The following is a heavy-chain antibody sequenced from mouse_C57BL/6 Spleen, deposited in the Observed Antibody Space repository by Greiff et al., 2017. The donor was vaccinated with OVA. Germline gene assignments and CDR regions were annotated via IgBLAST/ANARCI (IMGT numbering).Heavy chain of an antibody. CDR3: TGRDYDGFAY. Sequence: EVKLMESGGGLVKPGGSMKLSCAASGFTFSDAWMDWVRQSPEKGLEWVAEIRNKANNHATYYAESVKGRFTISRDDSKSSVYLQMNSLRAEDTGFYYCTGRDYDGFAYWGQGTLVTVSA. CDR2: IRNKANNHAT. J-gene: IGHJ3*01. CDR1: GFTFSDAW. D-gene: IGHD2-4*01. V-gene: IGHV6-6*01.